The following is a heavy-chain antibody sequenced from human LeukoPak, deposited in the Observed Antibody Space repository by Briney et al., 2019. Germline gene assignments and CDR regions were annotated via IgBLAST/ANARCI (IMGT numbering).Heavy chain of an antibody. V-gene: IGHV4-39*01. Sequence: SETLSLTCSVSGGSTGRSSYYWGWTRQPPGKGLEWIGSIYYSGGTYYNPSLKSRVTISVDTSRNQFSLKLGSVAAADTAVYYCARHGSIATGAFTYWGQGTLVTVSS. J-gene: IGHJ4*02. CDR1: GGSTGRSSYY. CDR2: IYYSGGT. D-gene: IGHD6-13*01. CDR3: ARHGSIATGAFTY.